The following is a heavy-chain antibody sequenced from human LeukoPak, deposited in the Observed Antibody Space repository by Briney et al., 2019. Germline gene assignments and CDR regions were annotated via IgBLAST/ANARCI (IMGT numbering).Heavy chain of an antibody. CDR1: GGSISSYY. CDR2: IYSSGST. J-gene: IGHJ6*03. CDR3: ARAGSSSWQRDYYYYYMDV. D-gene: IGHD6-13*01. Sequence: SETLSLTCTVSGGSISSYYWNWIRLPPGKGLEWIGYIYSSGSTIYNPSLKSRVTISIDTSRNQFSLRLSSVTAADTAVYYCARAGSSSWQRDYYYYYMDVWGKGTTVTISS. V-gene: IGHV4-59*01.